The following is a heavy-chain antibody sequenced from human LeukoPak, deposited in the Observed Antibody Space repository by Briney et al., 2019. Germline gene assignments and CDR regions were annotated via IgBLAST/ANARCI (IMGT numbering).Heavy chain of an antibody. CDR1: GFTFSSYW. CDR3: ARDGEQWLLSGAFDM. J-gene: IGHJ3*02. Sequence: WGSLRLSCAASGFTFSSYWMSWVRQAPGKGLEWVANIKQDGSEKYYVDSVKGRFTISRDNSKNTLYLQMNSLRAEDTAVYYCARDGEQWLLSGAFDMWGQGTMVTVSS. V-gene: IGHV3-7*01. CDR2: IKQDGSEK. D-gene: IGHD6-19*01.